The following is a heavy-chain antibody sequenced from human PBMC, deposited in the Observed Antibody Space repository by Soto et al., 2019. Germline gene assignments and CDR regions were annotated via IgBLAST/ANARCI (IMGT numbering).Heavy chain of an antibody. V-gene: IGHV1-69*12. D-gene: IGHD3-22*01. Sequence: VQLGQSGAGVKKPGSSGKVSCKASGGSLSNYGIGGVGKAPGKGLGWMGAIIPVFGTPNYAQKFQDRVTITADESTTTVYMEVRSLTSEDTAVYYCARGDATKIVVTTYYAMDVWGQGTTVTVSS. CDR3: ARGDATKIVVTTYYAMDV. CDR1: GGSLSNYG. J-gene: IGHJ6*02. CDR2: IIPVFGTP.